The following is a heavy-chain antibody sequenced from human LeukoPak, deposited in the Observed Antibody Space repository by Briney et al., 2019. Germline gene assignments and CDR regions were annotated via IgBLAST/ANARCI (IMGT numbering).Heavy chain of an antibody. CDR2: IYSGGGT. Sequence: PGGSLRLSCAASGFTVSSNYMSWVRQAPGKGLEWVSVIYSGGGTYYADSVKGRFTISRDNSKNTLYLQMNSLRAEDTAVYYCARMMTTVTTVDYYYYYGMDVWGQGTTVTVSS. CDR3: ARMMTTVTTVDYYYYYGMDV. CDR1: GFTVSSNY. J-gene: IGHJ6*02. D-gene: IGHD4-11*01. V-gene: IGHV3-53*01.